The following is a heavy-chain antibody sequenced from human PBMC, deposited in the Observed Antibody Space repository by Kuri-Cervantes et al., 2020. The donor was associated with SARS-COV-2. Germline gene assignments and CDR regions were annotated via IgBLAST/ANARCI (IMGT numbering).Heavy chain of an antibody. CDR3: ASQTEIYGSGSYYFDY. Sequence: SVKVSCKASGGTFSSYAISWVRQAPGQGLEWMGRIIPILSIANYAQKFQGRVTITADKSTSTAYMELSSLRSEDTAVYYCASQTEIYGSGSYYFDYWGQGTLVTVSS. J-gene: IGHJ4*02. V-gene: IGHV1-69*04. D-gene: IGHD3-10*01. CDR1: GGTFSSYA. CDR2: IIPILSIA.